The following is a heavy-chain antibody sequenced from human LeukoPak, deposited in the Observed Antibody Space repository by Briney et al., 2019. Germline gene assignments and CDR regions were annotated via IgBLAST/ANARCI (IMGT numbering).Heavy chain of an antibody. CDR1: GGSISSYY. CDR2: IYYSGST. V-gene: IGHV4-59*01. J-gene: IGHJ6*03. CDR3: ARGRAVAGQRYNYYYYYYMDV. D-gene: IGHD6-19*01. Sequence: SETLSLTCTVSGGSISSYYWSWIRQPPGKGLEWIGYIYYSGSTNYNPSLKSRVTISVDTSKNQFSLKLSSVTAADTAVYYCARGRAVAGQRYNYYYYYYMDVWGKGTTVTISS.